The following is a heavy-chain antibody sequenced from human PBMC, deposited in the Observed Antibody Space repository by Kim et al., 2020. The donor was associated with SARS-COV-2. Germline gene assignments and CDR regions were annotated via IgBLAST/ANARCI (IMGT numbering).Heavy chain of an antibody. Sequence: KRRVTISVDTSKNQFSLKLSSVTAADTAVYYCVRLLSGISTLLSDFDYWGQGTLVTVSS. D-gene: IGHD1-20*01. CDR3: VRLLSGISTLLSDFDY. J-gene: IGHJ4*02. V-gene: IGHV4-39*01.